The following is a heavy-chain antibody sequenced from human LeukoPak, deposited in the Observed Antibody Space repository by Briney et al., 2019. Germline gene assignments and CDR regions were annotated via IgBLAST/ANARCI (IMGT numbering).Heavy chain of an antibody. V-gene: IGHV3-30*04. CDR3: AREDDILTGPFDY. CDR2: ISYDGSNK. Sequence: GRSLRLSRAASGFTFSSYAMHWVGQAPGKRLEWVAVISYDGSNKYYADSVKGRFTISRDNSKNTLYLQMNSLRAEDTAVYYCAREDDILTGPFDYWGQGTLVTVSS. J-gene: IGHJ4*02. CDR1: GFTFSSYA. D-gene: IGHD3-9*01.